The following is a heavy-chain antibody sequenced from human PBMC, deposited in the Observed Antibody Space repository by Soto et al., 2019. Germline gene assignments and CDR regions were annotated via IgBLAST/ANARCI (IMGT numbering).Heavy chain of an antibody. Sequence: SETLSLTCTVSGGSISSSSYYWGWIRQPPGKGLEWIGSIYYSGSTNYNPSLKSRVTISVDTSKNQFSLKLSSVTAADTAVYYCARDGIAAAGTLGYYYYMDVWGKGTTVTVSS. CDR3: ARDGIAAAGTLGYYYYMDV. D-gene: IGHD6-13*01. CDR2: IYYSGST. J-gene: IGHJ6*03. CDR1: GGSISSSSYY. V-gene: IGHV4-39*07.